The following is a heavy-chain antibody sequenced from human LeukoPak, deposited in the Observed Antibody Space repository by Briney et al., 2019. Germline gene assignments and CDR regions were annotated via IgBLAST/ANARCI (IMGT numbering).Heavy chain of an antibody. CDR2: LSGGGDIT. D-gene: IGHD2-21*02. V-gene: IGHV3-23*01. Sequence: GGSLRLSCAASGFTFNHYAMSWVRQAPGKGLEWVSSLSGGGDITWYADSAKGRFTISRDNSQSTLYLHMNGLRAEDTAVYYCVRGMTALDYWSQGSLVTVSS. CDR1: GFTFNHYA. CDR3: VRGMTALDY. J-gene: IGHJ4*02.